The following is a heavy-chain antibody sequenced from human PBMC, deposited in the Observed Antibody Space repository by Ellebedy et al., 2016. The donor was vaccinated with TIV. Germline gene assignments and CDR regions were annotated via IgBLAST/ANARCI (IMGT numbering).Heavy chain of an antibody. Sequence: GGSLRLXCAASGLTFSSYGMHWVRLAPGKGLEWVAVISYDGSNKYYADSVKGRFTISRDNSKNTLYLQMNSLRAEDTAVYYCAKESSTSGMDVWGQGTTVTVSS. CDR1: GLTFSSYG. CDR3: AKESSTSGMDV. D-gene: IGHD5/OR15-5a*01. V-gene: IGHV3-30*18. CDR2: ISYDGSNK. J-gene: IGHJ6*02.